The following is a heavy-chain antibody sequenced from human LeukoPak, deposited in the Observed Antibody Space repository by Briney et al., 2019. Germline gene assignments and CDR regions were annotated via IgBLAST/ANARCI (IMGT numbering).Heavy chain of an antibody. CDR3: AKPLWFGELSNWDFDY. CDR2: ISGSGGST. CDR1: GFTFSSYA. V-gene: IGHV3-23*01. J-gene: IGHJ4*02. D-gene: IGHD3-10*01. Sequence: GGSLRLSCAASGFTFSSYAMSWVRQAPGKGLEWVSAISGSGGSTYYADSVKGRFTISRDNSKNTLYLQMNSLRAEDTAVYYCAKPLWFGELSNWDFDYWGQGTLVTVSS.